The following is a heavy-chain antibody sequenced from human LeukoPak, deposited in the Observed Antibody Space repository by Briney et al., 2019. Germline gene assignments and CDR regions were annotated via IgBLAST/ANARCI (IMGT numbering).Heavy chain of an antibody. J-gene: IGHJ4*02. CDR1: GYSFTSYW. CDR2: IYPGDSDT. CDR3: ARALKSYSNYVPPDY. D-gene: IGHD4-11*01. V-gene: IGHV5-51*01. Sequence: GESLKISCKGSGYSFTSYWIGWVRQMPGKGLEWMGIIYPGDSDTRYSPSLQGQVTISADKSISTAYLQWSSLKASDTAMYYCARALKSYSNYVPPDYWGQGTLVTVSS.